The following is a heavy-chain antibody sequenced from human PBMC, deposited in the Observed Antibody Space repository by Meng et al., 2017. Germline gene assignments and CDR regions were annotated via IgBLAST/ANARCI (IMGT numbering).Heavy chain of an antibody. V-gene: IGHV4-4*03. J-gene: IGHJ4*02. CDR3: ARWSIYCSGGSCYSFDY. D-gene: IGHD2-15*01. Sequence: LQRSSPALCTPPAPLALTCAVSGASVNISTCWSWVRTPPGKGLEWIGEIYHSGSTNYNPSLKSRVTISVDKSKNQFSLKLSSVPAADTAVYYCARWSIYCSGGSCYSFDYWGQGTLVTVSS. CDR1: GASVNISTC. CDR2: IYHSGST.